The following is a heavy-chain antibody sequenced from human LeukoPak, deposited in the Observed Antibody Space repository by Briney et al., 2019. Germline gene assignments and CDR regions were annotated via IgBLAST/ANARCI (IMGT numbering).Heavy chain of an antibody. V-gene: IGHV3-21*01. D-gene: IGHD1-26*01. Sequence: GGSLRLSCAASGFTFSSYSMNWVRQAPGKGLEWVSSISGSNSYIFYADSVKGRFTVSRDNAKDSLYLQMNSLRAEDTAVYYCARRSSGSPPYYFDYWGQGTLVTVSS. J-gene: IGHJ4*02. CDR3: ARRSSGSPPYYFDY. CDR2: ISGSNSYI. CDR1: GFTFSSYS.